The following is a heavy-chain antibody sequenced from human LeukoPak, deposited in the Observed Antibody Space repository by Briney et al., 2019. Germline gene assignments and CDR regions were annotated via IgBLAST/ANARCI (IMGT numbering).Heavy chain of an antibody. CDR3: AKGRDSSTWSFFDF. CDR1: GFIFRNYA. D-gene: IGHD6-13*01. J-gene: IGHJ4*02. V-gene: IGHV3-30*18. Sequence: PGRSLRLSCVASGFIFRNYAMHWVRQAPGKGLEWVAVGSHDGRNKIYGDSVKGRFTISRDNSKNTVYLQMDNLRPEDTAVYYCAKGRDSSTWSFFDFWGQGTLVTVSS. CDR2: GSHDGRNK.